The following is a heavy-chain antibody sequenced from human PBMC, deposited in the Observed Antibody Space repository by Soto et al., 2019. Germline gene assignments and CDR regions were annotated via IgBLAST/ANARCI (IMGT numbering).Heavy chain of an antibody. CDR3: ARLSSSWEDGFDY. CDR2: ISYSGTT. CDR1: GASISSGSYY. J-gene: IGHJ4*02. V-gene: IGHV4-31*03. D-gene: IGHD6-13*01. Sequence: SSETLSLTCTVPGASISSGSYYWSWIRQLPGEGLEWIGYISYSGTTYYNPSLKSRITISVDTSKIQFSLKLSSVTAADTAVDYCARLSSSWEDGFDYWGQGTLVTVS.